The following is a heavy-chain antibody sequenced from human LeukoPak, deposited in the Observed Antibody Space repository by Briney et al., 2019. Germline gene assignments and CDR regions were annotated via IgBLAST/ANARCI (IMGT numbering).Heavy chain of an antibody. CDR1: GYTFTGYY. Sequence: ASVKVSCKASGYTFTGYYMHWARQAPGQGLEWMGWINPNSGGTNYAQKFQGRVTMTRDTSISTAYMELSRLRSDDTAVYYCARASGYYSPNPPGMWGQGTLVTVSS. CDR2: INPNSGGT. J-gene: IGHJ4*02. CDR3: ARASGYYSPNPPGM. D-gene: IGHD3-22*01. V-gene: IGHV1-2*02.